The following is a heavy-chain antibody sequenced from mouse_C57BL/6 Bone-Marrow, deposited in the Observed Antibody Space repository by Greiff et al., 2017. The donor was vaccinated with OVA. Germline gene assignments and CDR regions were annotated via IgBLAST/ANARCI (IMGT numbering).Heavy chain of an antibody. J-gene: IGHJ3*01. V-gene: IGHV3-6*01. CDR2: ISYDGSN. CDR1: GYSITSGYY. Sequence: EVKLQESGPGLVKPSQSLSLTCSVTGYSITSGYYWNWIRQFPGNKLEWMGYISYDGSNNYNPSLKNRISITRDTSKNQFFLKLNSVTTEDTATYYCARDGVFAYWGQGTLVTVSA. CDR3: ARDGVFAY.